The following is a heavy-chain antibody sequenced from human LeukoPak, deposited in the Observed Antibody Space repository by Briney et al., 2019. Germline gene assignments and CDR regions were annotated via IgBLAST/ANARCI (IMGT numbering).Heavy chain of an antibody. J-gene: IGHJ4*02. D-gene: IGHD5-24*01. V-gene: IGHV1-8*03. Sequence: GASVKVSCKASGYTFTGYYMHWVRQATGQGLEWMGWMNPNSGNTGYAQKFQGRVTITRNTSISTAYMELSSLRSEDTAVYYCAKTPVGMVPLDYWGQGTLVTVSS. CDR1: GYTFTGYY. CDR3: AKTPVGMVPLDY. CDR2: MNPNSGNT.